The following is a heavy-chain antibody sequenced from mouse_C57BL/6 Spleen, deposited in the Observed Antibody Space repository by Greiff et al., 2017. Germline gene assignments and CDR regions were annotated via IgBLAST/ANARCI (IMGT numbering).Heavy chain of an antibody. D-gene: IGHD1-1*01. Sequence: VQLQQPGAELVKPGASVKLSCKASGYTFTSYWMPWVKQRPGQGLEWIGMIHPNSGSTNYNEKFKSKATLTVDKSSSTAYMQLSSLTSEDSAVYYCAVDYGSSYFAYWGQGTLVTVSA. CDR3: AVDYGSSYFAY. CDR2: IHPNSGST. CDR1: GYTFTSYW. V-gene: IGHV1-64*01. J-gene: IGHJ3*01.